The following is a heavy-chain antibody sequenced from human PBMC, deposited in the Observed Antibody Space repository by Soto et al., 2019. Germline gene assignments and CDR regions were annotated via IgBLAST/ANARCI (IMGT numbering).Heavy chain of an antibody. Sequence: SETLSLTCSVSGGSLTTTSYYWGWIRQPPGKGLEWISSISYSVSTYYNPSLKSRVSMSVDTSKNHFSLKLRSVTAADTAMYYCARPRATETSYDVFDVWGQGTKVTVSS. CDR2: ISYSVST. J-gene: IGHJ3*01. CDR3: ARPRATETSYDVFDV. CDR1: GGSLTTTSYY. V-gene: IGHV4-39*02. D-gene: IGHD3-10*01.